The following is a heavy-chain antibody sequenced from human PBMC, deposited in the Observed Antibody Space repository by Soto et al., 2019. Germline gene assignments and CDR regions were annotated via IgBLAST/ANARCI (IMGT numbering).Heavy chain of an antibody. D-gene: IGHD3-10*01. J-gene: IGHJ4*02. Sequence: QVQLVQSGAEVKKPGASVKVSCKASGYPFSSIGISWVRQAPGQGLEWMGWISPYNRNTYYAQRLQGRVTMTTDTSTSTAYMELRSLRSDDTAVYFCARDSDGSGNYYTDYWGQGTLVTVSS. V-gene: IGHV1-18*01. CDR2: ISPYNRNT. CDR1: GYPFSSIG. CDR3: ARDSDGSGNYYTDY.